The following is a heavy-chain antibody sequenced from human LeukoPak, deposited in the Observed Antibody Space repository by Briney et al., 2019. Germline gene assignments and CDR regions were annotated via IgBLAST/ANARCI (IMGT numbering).Heavy chain of an antibody. Sequence: GGSLRLSCAASGFTFSSYWMSWVRQAPGKGREWVANIKQDGSEKNYVDSVKGRFTISRDNAKNSLYLQMNSLRAEDTAVYYCARGYNWDYFDYWGQGTLVTVSS. V-gene: IGHV3-7*03. CDR2: IKQDGSEK. D-gene: IGHD5-24*01. CDR3: ARGYNWDYFDY. J-gene: IGHJ4*02. CDR1: GFTFSSYW.